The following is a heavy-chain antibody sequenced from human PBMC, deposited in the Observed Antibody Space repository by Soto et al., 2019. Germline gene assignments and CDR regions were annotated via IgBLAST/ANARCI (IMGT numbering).Heavy chain of an antibody. CDR2: ISAYNGNT. CDR3: AAVVPAAPPADYYYYMDV. CDR1: GYTFTSYG. D-gene: IGHD2-2*01. J-gene: IGHJ6*03. Sequence: GASVKVSCKASGYTFTSYGISWVRQAPGQGLEWMGWISAYNGNTNYAQKLQGRVTMTTDTSTSTAYMELRSLRSDDTAVYYCAAVVPAAPPADYYYYMDVWGKGTTVTVSS. V-gene: IGHV1-18*01.